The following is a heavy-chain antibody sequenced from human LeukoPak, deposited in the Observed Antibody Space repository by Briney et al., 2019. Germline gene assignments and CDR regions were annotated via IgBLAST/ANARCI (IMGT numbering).Heavy chain of an antibody. J-gene: IGHJ5*02. Sequence: ASVKVSCKASGYTFTGYYMHWVRQAPGQGLEWMGWINPNSGGTNYAQKFQGWVTMTRDTSISTAYMELSRLRSDDTAVYYCARGGEWSPVLNWFDPWGQGTLVTVSS. CDR3: ARGGEWSPVLNWFDP. V-gene: IGHV1-2*04. CDR1: GYTFTGYY. D-gene: IGHD3-3*01. CDR2: INPNSGGT.